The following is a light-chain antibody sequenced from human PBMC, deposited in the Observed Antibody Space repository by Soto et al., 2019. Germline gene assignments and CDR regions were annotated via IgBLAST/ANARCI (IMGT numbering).Light chain of an antibody. CDR2: DAS. Sequence: EIMLTQSPATLSLSPGERATLSSGASQSVSSYLAWYQQKPDQAPRLLIYDASNRATGIPARFSGSGSGTDFTLTISRLEPEDFAVYYCQQRSNWPITFGQGTRLEI. V-gene: IGKV3-11*01. CDR3: QQRSNWPIT. CDR1: QSVSSY. J-gene: IGKJ5*01.